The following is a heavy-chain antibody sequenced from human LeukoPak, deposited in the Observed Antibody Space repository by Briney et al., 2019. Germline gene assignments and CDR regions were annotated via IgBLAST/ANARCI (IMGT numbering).Heavy chain of an antibody. D-gene: IGHD6-13*01. CDR3: ARMRRGSSYPYRFDY. CDR2: IYYSGST. Sequence: SETLSLTCTVSGGSISSYYWSWIRQPPGKALEWGEHIYYSGSTNYNPSLRSRFTISVDTSKNQFSLRFNSVSASHPAIYYCARMRRGSSYPYRFDYWGQGILVTVSS. J-gene: IGHJ4*02. V-gene: IGHV4-59*01. CDR1: GGSISSYY.